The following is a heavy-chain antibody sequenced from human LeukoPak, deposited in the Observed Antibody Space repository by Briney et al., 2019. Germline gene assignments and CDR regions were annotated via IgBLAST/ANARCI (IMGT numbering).Heavy chain of an antibody. CDR1: GFTFSSYS. J-gene: IGHJ3*02. CDR3: ARDRNYYDSSGYPDAFDI. CDR2: ISSSSYI. Sequence: PGGSLRLSCAASGFTFSSYSMNWVRQAPGKGLEWVSSISSSSYIYYADSVKGRFTISRDNAKNSLYLQMNSLRAEDTAVYYCARDRNYYDSSGYPDAFDIWGRGTMVTVSS. D-gene: IGHD3-22*01. V-gene: IGHV3-21*01.